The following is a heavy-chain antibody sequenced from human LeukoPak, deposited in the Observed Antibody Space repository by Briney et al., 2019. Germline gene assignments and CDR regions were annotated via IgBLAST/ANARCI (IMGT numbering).Heavy chain of an antibody. CDR3: ARAAYDSSGYYLDY. J-gene: IGHJ4*02. D-gene: IGHD3-22*01. CDR2: INHSGST. CDR1: GGSISSSSYY. V-gene: IGHV4-39*07. Sequence: SETLSLTCTVSGGSISSSSYYWGWIRQPPGKGLEWIGEINHSGSTNYNPSLKSRVTISVDTSKNQFSLKLSSVTAADTAVYYCARAAYDSSGYYLDYWGQGTLVTVSS.